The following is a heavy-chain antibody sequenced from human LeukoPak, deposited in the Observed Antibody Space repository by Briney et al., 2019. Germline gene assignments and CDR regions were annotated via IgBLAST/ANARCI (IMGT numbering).Heavy chain of an antibody. D-gene: IGHD6-19*01. Sequence: GESLKISCKGSGYSFSTYWLGWVRQMPGKGLEWMGIIYPGDSDTKYGPSFQGQVRFSADKSITTAYLQWNSLKASDTAMYYCARADSSGWLDYWGQGTLVTVSS. J-gene: IGHJ4*02. V-gene: IGHV5-51*01. CDR3: ARADSSGWLDY. CDR2: IYPGDSDT. CDR1: GYSFSTYW.